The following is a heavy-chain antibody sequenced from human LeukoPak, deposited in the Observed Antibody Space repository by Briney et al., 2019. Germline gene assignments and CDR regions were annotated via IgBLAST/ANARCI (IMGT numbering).Heavy chain of an antibody. CDR1: GGSFSGYY. V-gene: IGHV4-34*01. CDR3: ARGFYYMDV. CDR2: IDHSGST. Sequence: SETLSLTCAVYGGSFSGYYWSWIRQPPGKGLEWIGEIDHSGSTNYNPSLKSRVTISVDTSKNQFSLKLSSVTAADTAVYYCARGFYYMDVWGKGTTVTVSS. J-gene: IGHJ6*03.